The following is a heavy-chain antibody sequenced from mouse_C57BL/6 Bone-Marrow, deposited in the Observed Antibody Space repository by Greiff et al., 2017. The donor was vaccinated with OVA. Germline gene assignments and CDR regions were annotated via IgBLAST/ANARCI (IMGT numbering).Heavy chain of an antibody. CDR3: ARGRPRRVFAY. CDR2: LYPGSGNT. Sequence: LEESGPELVKPGASVKISCKASGYTFTDYYINWVKQRPGQGLEWIGWLYPGSGNTKYNEKFKGKATLTVDTSSSTAYMQLSSLTSEDSAVYFCARGRPRRVFAYWGQGTLVTVSA. J-gene: IGHJ3*01. CDR1: GYTFTDYY. V-gene: IGHV1-84*01.